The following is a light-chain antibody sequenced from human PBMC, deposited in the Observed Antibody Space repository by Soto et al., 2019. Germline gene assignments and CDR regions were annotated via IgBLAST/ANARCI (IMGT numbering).Light chain of an antibody. CDR1: SSDVGSYNL. Sequence: QSVLTQPASVSGSPGQSITISCTGTSSDVGSYNLVSWYQQHPGKAPKLMIYEVSKRPSGVSNRFSGSKSGNTASLTSSGLQAEDEADYYCCSYAGSSTFHVVFGGGNKVTVL. CDR2: EVS. CDR3: CSYAGSSTFHVV. J-gene: IGLJ2*01. V-gene: IGLV2-23*02.